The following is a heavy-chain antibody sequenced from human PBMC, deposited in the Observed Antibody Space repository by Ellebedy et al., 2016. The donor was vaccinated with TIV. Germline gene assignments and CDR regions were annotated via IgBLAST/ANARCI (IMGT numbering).Heavy chain of an antibody. CDR1: GFTFDDYG. CDR2: INWNGGST. D-gene: IGHD5-18*01. J-gene: IGHJ4*02. V-gene: IGHV3-20*04. CDR3: AREGRKSPSIQLWLHPNQDFDY. Sequence: PGGSLRLSCAASGFTFDDYGMSWVRQAPGKGLEWVSGINWNGGSTGYADSVKGRFTISRDNAKNSLYLQMNSLRAEDTALYYCAREGRKSPSIQLWLHPNQDFDYWGQGTLVTVSS.